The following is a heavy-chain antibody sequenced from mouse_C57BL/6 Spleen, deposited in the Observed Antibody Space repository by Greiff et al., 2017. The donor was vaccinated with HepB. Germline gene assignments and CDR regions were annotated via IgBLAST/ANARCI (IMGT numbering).Heavy chain of an antibody. CDR2: ISSGGDYI. Sequence: DVMLVESGEGLVKPGGSLKLSCAASGFTFSSYAMSWVRQTPEKRLEWVAYISSGGDYIYYADTVKGRFTISRDNARNTLYLQMSSLKSEDTAMYYCTRAYYGSSYKSYFDYWGQSTTLTVSS. D-gene: IGHD1-1*01. J-gene: IGHJ2*01. CDR1: GFTFSSYA. CDR3: TRAYYGSSYKSYFDY. V-gene: IGHV5-9-1*02.